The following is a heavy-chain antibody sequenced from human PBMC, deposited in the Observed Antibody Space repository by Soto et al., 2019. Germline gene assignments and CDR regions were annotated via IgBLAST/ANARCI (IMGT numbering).Heavy chain of an antibody. J-gene: IGHJ4*02. V-gene: IGHV4-31*03. CDR3: AREGHYYDSSGYPY. Sequence: SETLSLTCTVSGGSISSVGYYWSWIRQHPGKGLEWIGYIYYSGSTYYNPSLKSRVTISVDTSKNQFSLKLSSVTAADTAVYYCAREGHYYDSSGYPYWGQGTLVTVSS. CDR2: IYYSGST. D-gene: IGHD3-22*01. CDR1: GGSISSVGYY.